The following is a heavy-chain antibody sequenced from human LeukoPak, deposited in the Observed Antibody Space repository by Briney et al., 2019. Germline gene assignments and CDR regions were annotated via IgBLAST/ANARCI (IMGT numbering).Heavy chain of an antibody. CDR2: ISSTGGTI. J-gene: IGHJ3*02. Sequence: GGSLRLSYVGSGFTFSNYLMNWVRQAPGKVMEWVSFISSTGGTIYYADAVKGRFTVSRDNAKNSLLLQMNSLRAEDTALYYCARGYSRAAFDIWGQGTMVTVSS. CDR3: ARGYSRAAFDI. D-gene: IGHD2-15*01. V-gene: IGHV3-48*01. CDR1: GFTFSNYL.